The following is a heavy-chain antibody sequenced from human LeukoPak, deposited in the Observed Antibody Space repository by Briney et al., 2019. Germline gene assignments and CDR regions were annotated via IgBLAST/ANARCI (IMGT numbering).Heavy chain of an antibody. CDR3: ARDCPFGYSGSYYYGMDV. CDR1: GFTVSSNY. CDR2: IYSGGST. Sequence: GGSLRLSCAASGFTVSSNYMSWVRQAPGKGLEWVSVIYSGGSTYYADPVKGRFTISRDNSKNTLYLQMNSLRAEDTAVYYCARDCPFGYSGSYYYGMDVWGQGTTVTVSS. D-gene: IGHD1-26*01. J-gene: IGHJ6*02. V-gene: IGHV3-66*01.